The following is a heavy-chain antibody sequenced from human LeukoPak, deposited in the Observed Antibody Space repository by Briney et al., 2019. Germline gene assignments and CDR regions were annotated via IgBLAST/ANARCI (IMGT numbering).Heavy chain of an antibody. CDR1: GGTFSSYA. CDR2: IIPIFGTA. CDR3: ARRPRDGYKIGGNWFDP. D-gene: IGHD5-24*01. V-gene: IGHV1-69*13. J-gene: IGHJ5*02. Sequence: VASVKVSCKASGGTFSSYAISWVRQAPGQGLEWMGGIIPIFGTANYAQKFQGRVTITADESTSTAYMELSSLRSEDTAVYYCARRPRDGYKIGGNWFDPWGQGTLVTVSS.